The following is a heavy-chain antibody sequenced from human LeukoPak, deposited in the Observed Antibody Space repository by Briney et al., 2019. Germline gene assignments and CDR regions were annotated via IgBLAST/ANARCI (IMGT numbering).Heavy chain of an antibody. D-gene: IGHD3-10*01. J-gene: IGHJ4*02. CDR3: ARAKRFGELFDY. CDR2: ISSSSSYI. V-gene: IGHV3-21*01. Sequence: PGGSLRLSCAASGFTFSSYSMNWVRQAPGKGLEWVSSISSSSSYIYYADSVKGRFTISRDNAKNSLYLQMNSLRAEDTAVYYCARAKRFGELFDYWGQGTLVTVSS. CDR1: GFTFSSYS.